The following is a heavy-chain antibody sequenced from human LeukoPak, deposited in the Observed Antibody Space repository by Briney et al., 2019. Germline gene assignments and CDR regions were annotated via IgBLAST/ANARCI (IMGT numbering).Heavy chain of an antibody. J-gene: IGHJ3*02. CDR2: ISYDGSNK. D-gene: IGHD6-19*01. CDR1: GFTFSSYG. V-gene: IGHV3-30*19. CDR3: ARDRRGEQWLPDAFDI. Sequence: PGGSLRLSCAASGFTFSSYGMHWVRQAPGKGLEWVAVISYDGSNKYYADSVKGRFTISRDNSKNTLYLQMNSLRAEDTAVYYCARDRRGEQWLPDAFDIWGQGTMVTVSS.